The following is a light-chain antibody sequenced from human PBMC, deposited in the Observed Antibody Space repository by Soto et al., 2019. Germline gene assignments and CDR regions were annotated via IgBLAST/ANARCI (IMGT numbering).Light chain of an antibody. J-gene: IGKJ1*01. CDR1: QNIRSY. CDR3: QQGYSSRWT. V-gene: IGKV1-39*01. CDR2: ATF. Sequence: DIQMTQSPSSLSASVGDRVTITCRASQNIRSYLNWYQQKPGKAPQLLIYATFSLQTGVPSRFSASGSGTDFSLVISDLQPEDSATYYCQQGYSSRWTSGLGTKVEI.